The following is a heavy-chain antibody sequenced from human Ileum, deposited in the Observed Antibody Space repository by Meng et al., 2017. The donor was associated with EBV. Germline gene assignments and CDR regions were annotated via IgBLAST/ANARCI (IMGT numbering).Heavy chain of an antibody. D-gene: IGHD2-21*02. CDR1: NGSVSSYGYY. J-gene: IGHJ4*02. CDR3: ARERGGGDRGIQ. V-gene: IGHV4-61*08. Sequence: HVQVEGSGPGLVKPSVTLSLTCSVSNGSVSSYGYYWTWIRQPPGKGLEWIGYMSYTGSTNYKSTLKSRVTISVDKSKNQFSLKLSSVTAADTAVYYCARERGGGDRGIQWGQGTLVTVSS. CDR2: MSYTGST.